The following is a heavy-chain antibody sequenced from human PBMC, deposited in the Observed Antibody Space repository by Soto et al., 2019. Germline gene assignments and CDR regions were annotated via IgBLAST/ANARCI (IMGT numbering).Heavy chain of an antibody. CDR2: ISAYNGNT. CDR1: GYTFTSYG. Sequence: QVQLVQSGAEVKKPGASVKVSCKASGYTFTSYGISWVRQAPGQGLEWMGWISAYNGNTNYAQKLQGRVTMTTDTSTSTAYMELRSLRSGDTAVYYCARVHCSGGSCYSHYYYYYIDVWGKGTTVTVSS. V-gene: IGHV1-18*01. CDR3: ARVHCSGGSCYSHYYYYYIDV. D-gene: IGHD2-15*01. J-gene: IGHJ6*03.